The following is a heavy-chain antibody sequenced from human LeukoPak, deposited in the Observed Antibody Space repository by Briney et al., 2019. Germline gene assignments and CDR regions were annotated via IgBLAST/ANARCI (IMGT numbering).Heavy chain of an antibody. D-gene: IGHD6-13*01. J-gene: IGHJ4*02. CDR2: IIPIFGTA. CDR3: ATGYSSSWADY. V-gene: IGHV1-69*05. CDR1: GGTFSSYT. Sequence: ASVKVSCKASGGTFSSYTISWVRQAPGQGLEWMGRIIPIFGTANYAQKFQGRVTITTDESTSTAYMELSSLRSEDTAVYYCATGYSSSWADYWGQGTLVTVSS.